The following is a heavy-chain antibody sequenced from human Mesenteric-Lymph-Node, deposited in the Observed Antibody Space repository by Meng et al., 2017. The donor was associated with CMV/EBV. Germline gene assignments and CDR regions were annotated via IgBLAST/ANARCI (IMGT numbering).Heavy chain of an antibody. V-gene: IGHV3-74*01. CDR1: FTFSSYW. Sequence: FTFSSYWMNWVSQGPGKGLGWVARISSEGSSTNYADSVKGRFTISRDNAKNTLYLQMNSLRAEDTAVYYCARTPLYCSSASCYTFDYWGQGTLVTVSS. CDR2: ISSEGSST. J-gene: IGHJ4*02. D-gene: IGHD2-2*01. CDR3: ARTPLYCSSASCYTFDY.